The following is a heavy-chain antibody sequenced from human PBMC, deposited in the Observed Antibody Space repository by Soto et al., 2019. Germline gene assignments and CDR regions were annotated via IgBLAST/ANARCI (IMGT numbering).Heavy chain of an antibody. CDR1: GFSFSDHY. Sequence: EVQLVESGGGLVQPGGSLRLSCAASGFSFSDHYMDWVRQAPGKGLEWVGRTRNKANSYTTEYAASVKGRFTISRDDSKNSLYLQMNSLKTEDTAVYYCARGSGSYYFDYWGQGTLVTVSS. CDR3: ARGSGSYYFDY. D-gene: IGHD1-26*01. CDR2: TRNKANSYTT. J-gene: IGHJ4*02. V-gene: IGHV3-72*01.